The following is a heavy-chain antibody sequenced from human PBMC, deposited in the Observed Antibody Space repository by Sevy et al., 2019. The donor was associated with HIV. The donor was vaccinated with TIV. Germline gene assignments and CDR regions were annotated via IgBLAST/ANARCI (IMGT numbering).Heavy chain of an antibody. CDR2: FDPEDGET. V-gene: IGHV1-24*01. J-gene: IGHJ4*02. D-gene: IGHD3-22*01. CDR3: ATTKDYYDSSGSPFDY. Sequence: ASVKVSCKVSGYTHTQLSMHWVRQAPGKGLEWMGSFDPEDGETLYAQKFQGRVTMTEDTSTDTAYMELRSLRSEDTAVYYCATTKDYYDSSGSPFDYWGQGTLVTVSS. CDR1: GYTHTQLS.